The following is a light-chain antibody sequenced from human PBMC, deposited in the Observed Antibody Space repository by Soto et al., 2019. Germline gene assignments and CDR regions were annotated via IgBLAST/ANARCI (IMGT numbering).Light chain of an antibody. Sequence: DIQMTQSPSSLSASVGDRVIITCRASRSVGADLSWYQQNPGKAPKLLIYGASNLQGGVPSRFSGSGSGTDVTLTIRSLQLEDSATYYCQQTYTIPWTFGQGSKVEIK. CDR3: QQTYTIPWT. V-gene: IGKV1-39*01. CDR1: RSVGAD. CDR2: GAS. J-gene: IGKJ1*01.